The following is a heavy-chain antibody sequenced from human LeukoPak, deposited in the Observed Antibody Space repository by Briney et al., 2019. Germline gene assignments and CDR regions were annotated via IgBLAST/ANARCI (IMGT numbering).Heavy chain of an antibody. CDR1: GFTFSSYS. J-gene: IGHJ4*02. CDR2: ISSSSSFI. Sequence: PGGSLRLSCAASGFTFSSYSMNWVRQAPGKGLEWVSSISSSSSFIYYADSVKGRFTISRDNAKISLYLQMNSLRAEDTAVYYCARDDEYYFDYWGQGTLVTVSS. CDR3: ARDDEYYFDY. V-gene: IGHV3-21*01.